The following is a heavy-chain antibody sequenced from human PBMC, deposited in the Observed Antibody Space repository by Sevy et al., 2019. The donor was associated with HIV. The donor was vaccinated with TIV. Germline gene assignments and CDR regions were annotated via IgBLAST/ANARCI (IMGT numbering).Heavy chain of an antibody. V-gene: IGHV3-33*01. CDR3: ARGKQLVPGAFDI. D-gene: IGHD6-6*01. CDR1: GFTFSSYG. CDR2: IWYDGSNK. Sequence: GGSLRLSCAASGFTFSSYGMHWVRQAPGKGLEWVAVIWYDGSNKYYADSVKGRFTISRVNSKNTLYMQMNSLRAEDTAVYYCARGKQLVPGAFDIWGQGTMVTVSS. J-gene: IGHJ3*02.